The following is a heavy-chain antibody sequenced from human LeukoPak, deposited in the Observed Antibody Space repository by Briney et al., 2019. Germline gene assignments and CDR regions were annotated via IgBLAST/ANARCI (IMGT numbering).Heavy chain of an antibody. V-gene: IGHV3-11*01. J-gene: IGHJ6*02. CDR3: ARDMDKLGDYYGMDV. Sequence: PGGSLRLSCAASGFTFSDYYISWIRQAPGKGLEWLSIVSGGGDITTYADSVKGRFTISRDNTRNLLFLQMNSLRAEDTAVYYCARDMDKLGDYYGMDVWGQGTTVVVSS. CDR2: VSGGGDIT. D-gene: IGHD3-16*01. CDR1: GFTFSDYY.